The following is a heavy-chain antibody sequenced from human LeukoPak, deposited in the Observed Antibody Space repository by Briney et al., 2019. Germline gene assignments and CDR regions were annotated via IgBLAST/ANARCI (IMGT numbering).Heavy chain of an antibody. CDR2: ITGSNGYT. D-gene: IGHD6-13*01. V-gene: IGHV3-23*01. J-gene: IGHJ5*02. CDR1: GFTFSSYA. Sequence: GGSLRLSCAASGFTFSSYAMAWVRQAPGKGLEWVSTITGSNGYTYYADSVKGRFTISRDNSKNTLYLQMNSLRAEDTAIYYCARESPVAATGKSWFDPWGQGTLVTVSS. CDR3: ARESPVAATGKSWFDP.